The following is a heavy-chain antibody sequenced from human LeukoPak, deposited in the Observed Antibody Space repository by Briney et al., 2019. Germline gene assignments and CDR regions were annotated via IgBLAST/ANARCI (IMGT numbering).Heavy chain of an antibody. J-gene: IGHJ5*01. CDR2: INHSGST. CDR1: GGSFSDSY. CDR3: ARGELLPTVFTPGGLTWFDS. D-gene: IGHD4-23*01. Sequence: SETLSLTCAVYGGSFSDSYWSWIRQPPGKGLEWIGEINHSGSTNYNPSLKSRVTMSVDTSKNQFSLKLNSVTAADTAVYYCARGELLPTVFTPGGLTWFDSGAQETLVSVPS. V-gene: IGHV4-34*01.